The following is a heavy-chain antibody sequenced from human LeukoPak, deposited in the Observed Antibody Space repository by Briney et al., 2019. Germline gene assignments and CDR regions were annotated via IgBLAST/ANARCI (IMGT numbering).Heavy chain of an antibody. CDR2: IKQDGSEK. CDR1: GFTFSSYW. Sequence: PGGSLTLSCAASGFTFSSYWMSWVRQAPGKGLEWVANIKQDGSEKYYVDSVKGRFTISRDNAKNSLYLQMNSLRAEDTAVYYCARDGGYCSSTSCYVFDYWGQGTLVTVSS. J-gene: IGHJ4*02. CDR3: ARDGGYCSSTSCYVFDY. V-gene: IGHV3-7*01. D-gene: IGHD2-2*01.